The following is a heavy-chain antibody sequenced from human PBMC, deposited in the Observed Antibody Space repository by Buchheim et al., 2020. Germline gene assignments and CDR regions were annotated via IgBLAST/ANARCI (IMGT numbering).Heavy chain of an antibody. Sequence: EVQLLESGGGLVQPGGSLRLSCAASGFTFSSYAMSWVRQAPGKGLEWVSAISGSGGSTYYADSVKGRVPISRANSKNTLYLQMNSLRAHDTAVYYCAKGSGGFSDTAMDYWGQGTL. CDR2: ISGSGGST. D-gene: IGHD5-18*01. CDR1: GFTFSSYA. CDR3: AKGSGGFSDTAMDY. V-gene: IGHV3-23*01. J-gene: IGHJ4*02.